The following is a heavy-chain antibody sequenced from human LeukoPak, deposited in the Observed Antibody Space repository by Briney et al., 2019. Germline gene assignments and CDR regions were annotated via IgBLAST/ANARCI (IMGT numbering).Heavy chain of an antibody. V-gene: IGHV4-39*01. D-gene: IGHD2-2*01. CDR3: ARVPLPYCSSTSCPGANWFDP. CDR1: GGSISSSSYY. CDR2: IYYSGST. Sequence: SETLSLTCTVSGGSISSSSYYWGWIRQPPGKGLEWIGSIYYSGSTYYNPSLKSRVTISVDTSKNQFSLKLSSVTAADTAVYYCARVPLPYCSSTSCPGANWFDPWGQGTLVTVSS. J-gene: IGHJ5*02.